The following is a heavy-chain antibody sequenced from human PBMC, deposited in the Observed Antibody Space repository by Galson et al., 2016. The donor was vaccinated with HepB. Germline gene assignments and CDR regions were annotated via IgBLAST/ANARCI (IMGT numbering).Heavy chain of an antibody. J-gene: IGHJ4*02. V-gene: IGHV1-18*01. CDR2: ISTKNGNP. CDR3: ARESVGYYGSGSYCDN. D-gene: IGHD3-10*01. Sequence: SVKVSCKASGYTISDYGISWVRQTPGQGLEWMGWISTKNGNPIYARKVQGRITMTTDTPRTTAYMELRSLKSDDTAVYYYARESVGYYGSGSYCDNWGQGTLVTVSS. CDR1: GYTISDYG.